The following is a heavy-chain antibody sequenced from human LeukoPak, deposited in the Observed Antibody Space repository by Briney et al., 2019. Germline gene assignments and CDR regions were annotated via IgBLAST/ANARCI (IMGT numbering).Heavy chain of an antibody. CDR1: GLTFSSYW. Sequence: GGSLRLSCAASGLTFSSYWMSWVRQAPGKGLEWVANIKPDGSERYYVDSVKGRFTVSRDNAKNSLYLQMNSLRAGDTSIYYRASGNWNDRAFDIWGQGTMVTVSS. CDR3: ASGNWNDRAFDI. J-gene: IGHJ3*02. D-gene: IGHD1-20*01. V-gene: IGHV3-7*01. CDR2: IKPDGSER.